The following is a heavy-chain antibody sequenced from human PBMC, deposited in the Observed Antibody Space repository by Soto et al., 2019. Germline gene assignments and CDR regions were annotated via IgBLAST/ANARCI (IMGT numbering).Heavy chain of an antibody. CDR2: ISGDGGST. Sequence: GGSLRLSCAASGFTFDDYAMHWVRQAPGKGLEWVSLISGDGGSTYYADSVKGRFTISRDNSKNSLYLQMNSLRTEDTALYYCAKDTLRYCSGGSCYMGFDYWGQRTLVTVSS. CDR3: AKDTLRYCSGGSCYMGFDY. J-gene: IGHJ4*02. V-gene: IGHV3-43*02. CDR1: GFTFDDYA. D-gene: IGHD2-15*01.